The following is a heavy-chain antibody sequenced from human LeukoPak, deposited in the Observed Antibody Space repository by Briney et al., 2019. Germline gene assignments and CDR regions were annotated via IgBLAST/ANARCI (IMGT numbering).Heavy chain of an antibody. Sequence: GSSVKVSCKASGGTFSSYAISWVRQAPGQGLEWMGGIIPIFGTANYAQKFQGRVTITTDESTSTAYMELSSLRSEDTAVYYCASSTSGSYYNGGFRKNDYWGQGTLVTVSS. V-gene: IGHV1-69*05. D-gene: IGHD3-10*01. CDR1: GGTFSSYA. CDR2: IIPIFGTA. J-gene: IGHJ4*02. CDR3: ASSTSGSYYNGGFRKNDY.